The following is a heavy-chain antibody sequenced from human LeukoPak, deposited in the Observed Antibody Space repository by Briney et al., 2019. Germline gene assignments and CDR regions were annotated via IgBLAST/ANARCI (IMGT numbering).Heavy chain of an antibody. D-gene: IGHD4-17*01. CDR3: AKDYGDFSSPSDY. Sequence: PGGSLRLSCAASGFTFNTYWMNWVRQAPGKGLEWVANIKQDGSEKYYVDSVKGRFTISRDNAKNSLFLQMNSLRAEDTAVYYCAKDYGDFSSPSDYWGQGTLVTVSS. V-gene: IGHV3-7*03. J-gene: IGHJ4*02. CDR2: IKQDGSEK. CDR1: GFTFNTYW.